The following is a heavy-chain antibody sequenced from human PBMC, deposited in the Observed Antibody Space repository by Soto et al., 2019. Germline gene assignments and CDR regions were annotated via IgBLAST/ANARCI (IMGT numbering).Heavy chain of an antibody. CDR1: GFSFTTSNNYA. V-gene: IGHV1-3*01. Sequence: QVHLVQSGAEVKKPGASVRVSCKASGFSFTTSNNYAIQWVRQAPGQTLEWMGWINGGTGDIQYSQRFQGRNNVTWDSSASTAFMEVSSLRCDDAAVDYWARGAWPIAVVPVAMSYYYDYMDVWGKGTTVTVSS. CDR3: ARGAWPIAVVPVAMSYYYDYMDV. J-gene: IGHJ6*03. D-gene: IGHD2-2*01. CDR2: INGGTGDI.